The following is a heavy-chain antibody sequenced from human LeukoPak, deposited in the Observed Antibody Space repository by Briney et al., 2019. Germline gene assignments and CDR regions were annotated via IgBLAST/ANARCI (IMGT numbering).Heavy chain of an antibody. Sequence: GGSLRLSCAASGFTFSDYYMSWIRQAPGKGLEWVSAISGSGGSTYYADSVKGRFTISRDSSKNTLYLQMNSLRAEDTAFYYCSRDTKDWGQGTLVTVSS. D-gene: IGHD1-1*01. V-gene: IGHV3-23*01. CDR1: GFTFSDYY. CDR2: ISGSGGST. CDR3: SRDTKD. J-gene: IGHJ4*02.